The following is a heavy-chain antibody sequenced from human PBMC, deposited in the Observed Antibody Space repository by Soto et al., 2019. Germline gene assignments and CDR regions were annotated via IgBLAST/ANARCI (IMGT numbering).Heavy chain of an antibody. Sequence: ASVKVSCKASGYTFTSYGISWVRQAPGQGLEWMGWIDAYNGDTKYAEKLQDRVTITEDTSTNTAYMELSNLRSDDTAVYYCATRKVFDGENEGRGAFDIWGQGTVVTVSS. V-gene: IGHV1-18*01. CDR3: ATRKVFDGENEGRGAFDI. J-gene: IGHJ3*02. CDR1: GYTFTSYG. CDR2: IDAYNGDT. D-gene: IGHD4-17*01.